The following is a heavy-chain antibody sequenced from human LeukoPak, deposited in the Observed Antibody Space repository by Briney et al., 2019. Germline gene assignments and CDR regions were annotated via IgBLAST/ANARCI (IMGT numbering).Heavy chain of an antibody. Sequence: PGGSLRLSCAASGFTFSTYWMHWVRQPPGKGLEWIGEVNLQGSTNYNPSLMGRVAIAVDTSENHISLQLTSVTAADTAVYYCAREGGPYRPLDYSGQGTLVTVSS. V-gene: IGHV4-4*02. CDR1: GFTFSTYW. CDR2: VNLQGST. J-gene: IGHJ4*02. CDR3: AREGGPYRPLDY.